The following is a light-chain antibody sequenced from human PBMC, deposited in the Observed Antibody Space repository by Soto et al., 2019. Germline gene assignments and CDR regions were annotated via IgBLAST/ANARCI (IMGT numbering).Light chain of an antibody. J-gene: IGKJ4*01. CDR3: QHRSDWPPRLP. CDR1: RSVSSY. CDR2: DAS. Sequence: EIVLTQSPATLSLSPGERATLSCGASRSVSSYLAWYQQKPGQAPRLLIYDASYRATGIPASFSGSGSGTDCALTISSLEHEDVAVYYCQHRSDWPPRLPFGGGTQVAIK. V-gene: IGKV3-11*01.